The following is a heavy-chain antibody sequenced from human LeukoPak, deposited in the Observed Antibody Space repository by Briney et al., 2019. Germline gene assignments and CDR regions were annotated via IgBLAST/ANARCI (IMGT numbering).Heavy chain of an antibody. CDR2: ISWNSGSI. J-gene: IGHJ5*02. Sequence: GRSLRLSCAASGFTFDDYAMHWVRQAPGKGLEWVSGISWNSGSIGYADSVKGRFTISRDNAKNSLYLQMNSLRAEDTALYYCAKSGYSSGWLSWFDPWGQGTLVTVSS. CDR3: AKSGYSSGWLSWFDP. CDR1: GFTFDDYA. D-gene: IGHD6-19*01. V-gene: IGHV3-9*01.